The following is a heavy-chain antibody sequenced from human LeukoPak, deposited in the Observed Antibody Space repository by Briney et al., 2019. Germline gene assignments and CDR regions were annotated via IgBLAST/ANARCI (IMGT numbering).Heavy chain of an antibody. Sequence: GGSLRLSCAASRFTFKDYAMNWVRQAPGKGLEWVSTISGSGTGTYYADSVKGQFTISRDNSRNTLHLQMDSLRADDTAVYYCATSYSSSSGPFDSWGQGTLVTVSS. J-gene: IGHJ4*02. D-gene: IGHD6-6*01. CDR3: ATSYSSSSGPFDS. V-gene: IGHV3-23*01. CDR2: ISGSGTGT. CDR1: RFTFKDYA.